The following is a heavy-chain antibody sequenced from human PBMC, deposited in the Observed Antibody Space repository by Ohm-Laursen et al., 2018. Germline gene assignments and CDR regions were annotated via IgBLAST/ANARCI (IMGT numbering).Heavy chain of an antibody. V-gene: IGHV4-34*01. Sequence: TLSLTCAVYGGSFSGYYWSWICQPPGKGLEWIGEINHSGSTNYNPSLKSRVTMSVDTSKNQFSLKLSSVTAADTAVYYCASESNAEYFQHWGQGTLVTVSS. CDR3: ASESNAEYFQH. J-gene: IGHJ1*01. CDR2: INHSGST. CDR1: GGSFSGYY.